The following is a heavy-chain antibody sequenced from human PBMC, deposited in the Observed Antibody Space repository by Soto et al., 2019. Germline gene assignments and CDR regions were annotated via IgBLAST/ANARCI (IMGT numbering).Heavy chain of an antibody. J-gene: IGHJ4*02. CDR1: GTSISSYY. D-gene: IGHD2-8*01. Sequence: PSETLSLTCAVSGTSISSYYWSWIRQPPGKGLEWIANIHYSGTTNYNPSLASRVTLSVDTSKNQFSLKMTSVTAADRAMYFCARYNSYAIDYWGRGTLVTVSS. V-gene: IGHV4-59*01. CDR2: IHYSGTT. CDR3: ARYNSYAIDY.